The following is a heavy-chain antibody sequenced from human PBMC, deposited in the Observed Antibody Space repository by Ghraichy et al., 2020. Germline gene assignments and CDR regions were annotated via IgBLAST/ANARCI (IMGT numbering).Heavy chain of an antibody. D-gene: IGHD1-14*01. V-gene: IGHV3-9*01. CDR1: AFIFDDYT. CDR2: ISWNGGSI. CDR3: AKDRWRLSDNTLGAFDI. J-gene: IGHJ3*02. Sequence: GGSLRLSCAASAFIFDDYTMHWVRQAPGKGLEWVSGISWNGGSIGYTDSVKGRFTISRDNAKNSLYLQMNSLRAEDTAMYYCAKDRWRLSDNTLGAFDIWGQGTMVSVSS.